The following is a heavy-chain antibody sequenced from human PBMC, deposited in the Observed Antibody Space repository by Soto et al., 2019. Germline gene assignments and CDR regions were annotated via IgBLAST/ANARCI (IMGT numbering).Heavy chain of an antibody. CDR2: INHSGST. D-gene: IGHD2-8*02. J-gene: IGHJ4*02. CDR1: GGSFSGYY. Sequence: QVQLQQWGAGLLKPSETLSLTCAVYGGSFSGYYWTWIRQPPGTGLEWIGEINHSGSTNYNPSLKSRVTISVDPSKNPFPLKRTSVTPADTAVDYCGRDKITGLLDYWGQGTLVTVSS. V-gene: IGHV4-34*01. CDR3: GRDKITGLLDY.